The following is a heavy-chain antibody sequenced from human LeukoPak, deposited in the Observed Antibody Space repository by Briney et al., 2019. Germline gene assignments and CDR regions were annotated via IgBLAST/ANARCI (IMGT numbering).Heavy chain of an antibody. CDR3: AADGPAGGYFDY. Sequence: GASVKVSCKASGYTFTSYYMHWVRQAPGQGLEWMGIINPSGGSTSYAQKFQGRVTITRDMSTSTAYMELSSLRSEDTAVYYCAADGPAGGYFDYWGQGTLVTVSS. J-gene: IGHJ4*02. CDR2: INPSGGST. V-gene: IGHV1-46*01. CDR1: GYTFTSYY. D-gene: IGHD2-8*02.